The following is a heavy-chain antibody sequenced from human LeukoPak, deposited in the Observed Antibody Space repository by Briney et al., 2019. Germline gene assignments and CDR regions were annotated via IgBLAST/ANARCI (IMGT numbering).Heavy chain of an antibody. J-gene: IGHJ4*02. Sequence: PSETLSLTGTVSGGSISSSSYYWGWIRQPPGKGLEWIGSIYYSGSTYYNPSLKSRVTISVDTSKNQFSLKLSSVTAADTAVYYCASEDIVVVVAATAFDYWGQGTLVTVSS. CDR2: IYYSGST. CDR1: GGSISSSSYY. CDR3: ASEDIVVVVAATAFDY. D-gene: IGHD2-15*01. V-gene: IGHV4-39*01.